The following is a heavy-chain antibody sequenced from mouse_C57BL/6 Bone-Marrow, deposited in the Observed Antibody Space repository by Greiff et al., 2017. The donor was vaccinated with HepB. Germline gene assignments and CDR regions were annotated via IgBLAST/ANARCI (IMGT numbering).Heavy chain of an antibody. Sequence: QVQLQQSGAELVKPGASVKLSCTASGYTFTSYWMHWVKQRPGQGLEWIGNINPSNGGTNYNEKFKSKATLTVDKSSSTAYMQLSSLTSEDSAVYYCARRRGYSTFYAMDYWGQGTSVTVSS. V-gene: IGHV1-53*01. CDR1: GYTFTSYW. CDR2: INPSNGGT. D-gene: IGHD2-5*01. CDR3: ARRRGYSTFYAMDY. J-gene: IGHJ4*01.